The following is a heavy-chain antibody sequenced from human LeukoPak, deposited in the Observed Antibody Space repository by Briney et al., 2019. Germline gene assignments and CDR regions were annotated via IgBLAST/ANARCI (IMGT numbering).Heavy chain of an antibody. D-gene: IGHD3-22*01. CDR3: AREVRGYDSSGYGDAFDI. J-gene: IGHJ3*02. CDR1: GYTFTNYA. CDR2: ISAYNGDT. Sequence: ASVKVSCKASGYTFTNYAISWVRQAPGQGLEWMGWISAYNGDTMYAQNLQGRVTMTTDTSTSTAYMELSSLRSEDTAVYYCAREVRGYDSSGYGDAFDIWGQGTMVTVSS. V-gene: IGHV1-18*01.